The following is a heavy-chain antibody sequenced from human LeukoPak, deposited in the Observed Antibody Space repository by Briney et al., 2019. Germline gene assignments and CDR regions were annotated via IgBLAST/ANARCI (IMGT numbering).Heavy chain of an antibody. CDR1: GGSVSNSNYC. Sequence: SETLSLTCTVSGGSVSNSNYCWGWIRQPPGKQLEWIGSIDYSGSPLYNPSLKSRVTISVDTSKNQFSLKLSSVTAADTAVYYCARPLDCNYGGTAFDIWDQGTMVTVSS. CDR2: IDYSGSP. V-gene: IGHV4-39*01. CDR3: ARPLDCNYGGTAFDI. D-gene: IGHD4-23*01. J-gene: IGHJ3*02.